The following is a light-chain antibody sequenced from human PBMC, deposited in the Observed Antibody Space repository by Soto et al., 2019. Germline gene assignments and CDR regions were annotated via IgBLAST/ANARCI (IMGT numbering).Light chain of an antibody. V-gene: IGKV3-11*01. CDR3: QQRSNWPPIT. CDR1: QSVNNF. J-gene: IGKJ5*01. Sequence: EIVLTQSPGTLSFSPGQRATLSCRASQSVNNFLAWYQQKPGQTPRLLIYDASNRATGIPARFSGSGSGTDFTLTISSLEPEDFAVYYCQQRSNWPPITFGQGTRLEIK. CDR2: DAS.